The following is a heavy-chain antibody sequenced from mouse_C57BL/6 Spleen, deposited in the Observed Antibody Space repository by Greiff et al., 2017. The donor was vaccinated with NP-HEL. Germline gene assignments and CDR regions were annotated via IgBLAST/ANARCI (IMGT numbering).Heavy chain of an antibody. D-gene: IGHD2-4*01. V-gene: IGHV1-72*01. CDR3: ARDDYDGVSGWFAY. Sequence: QVQLKQSGAELVKPGASVKLSCKASGYTFTRSWMHWVKQRPGRGLEWIGKILPDSGGTKYNEKFKSKATLTVDTPSSTAYMQLSSLTSEDSAVYYCARDDYDGVSGWFAYWGQGTLVTVSA. CDR1: GYTFTRSW. CDR2: ILPDSGGT. J-gene: IGHJ3*01.